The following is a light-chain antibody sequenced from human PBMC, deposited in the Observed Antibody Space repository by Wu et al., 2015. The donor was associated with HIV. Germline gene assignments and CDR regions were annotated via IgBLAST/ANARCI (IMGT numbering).Light chain of an antibody. CDR3: QQRHNWLT. J-gene: IGKJ4*01. CDR1: RSISGT. CDR2: DAS. Sequence: EIVLTQSPATLSLSSGETATLSCRASRSISGTLAWYQQKPGQALRLLIYDASNRATGVPARFSGSGSFTDFTLTISSLEPEDSAVYYCQQRHNWLTFGGGTKVEI. V-gene: IGKV3-11*01.